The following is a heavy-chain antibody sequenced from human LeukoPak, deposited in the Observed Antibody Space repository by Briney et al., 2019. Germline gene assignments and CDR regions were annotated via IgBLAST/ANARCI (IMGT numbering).Heavy chain of an antibody. V-gene: IGHV3-30*03. D-gene: IGHD6-13*01. J-gene: IGHJ4*02. CDR3: AVHPHGQQLALGYFDY. CDR2: ISYDGSNK. CDR1: GFTFSSHG. Sequence: GGSLRLSCAASGFTFSSHGMHWVRQAPGKGLEWVAVISYDGSNKYYADSVKGRFTISRDNSKNTLYLQMNSLRAEDTAVYYCAVHPHGQQLALGYFDYWGQGTLVTVSS.